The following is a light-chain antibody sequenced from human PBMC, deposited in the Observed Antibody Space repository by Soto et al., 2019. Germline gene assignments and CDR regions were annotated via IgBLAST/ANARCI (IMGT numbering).Light chain of an antibody. CDR3: SEYTSSSTPYV. Sequence: QSALTQPASVSGSPGQSITISCTGTSSDVGGYNYVSWYQQHPDKAPKLMIYDVSNRPSGVSNRFSGSKSGNTASLTISGLQAEDEADYYCSEYTSSSTPYVFGTGTKVTVL. CDR2: DVS. CDR1: SSDVGGYNY. J-gene: IGLJ1*01. V-gene: IGLV2-14*01.